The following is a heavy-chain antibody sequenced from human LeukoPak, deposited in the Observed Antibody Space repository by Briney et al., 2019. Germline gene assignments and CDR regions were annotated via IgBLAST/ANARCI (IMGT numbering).Heavy chain of an antibody. CDR2: MNPNSGNT. D-gene: IGHD3-3*01. CDR1: GYTFTSYD. J-gene: IGHJ4*02. Sequence: GASVKVSCKASGYTFTSYDINWVRQATGQGLEWMGWMNPNSGNTGYAQKFQGRVTITRNTSISTAYMELSSLRSEDTAVYYCARALTYYDFWSGYYTLYYFDYRGQGTLVTVSS. V-gene: IGHV1-8*03. CDR3: ARALTYYDFWSGYYTLYYFDY.